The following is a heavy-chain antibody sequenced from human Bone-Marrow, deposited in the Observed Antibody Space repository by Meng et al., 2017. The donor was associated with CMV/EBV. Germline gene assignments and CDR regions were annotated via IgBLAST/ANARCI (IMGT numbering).Heavy chain of an antibody. Sequence: GGSLRLSCAASGFTFSSYWMHWVRQAPGKGLVWVSRINSDGSSTSYADSVKGRFTISRDNAKNTLYLQMNSLRAEDTAVYYCARKGNGDYEHYYYYYYGMDVWGQGTTVTVSS. D-gene: IGHD4-17*01. CDR1: GFTFSSYW. J-gene: IGHJ6*02. CDR2: INSDGSST. CDR3: ARKGNGDYEHYYYYYYGMDV. V-gene: IGHV3-74*01.